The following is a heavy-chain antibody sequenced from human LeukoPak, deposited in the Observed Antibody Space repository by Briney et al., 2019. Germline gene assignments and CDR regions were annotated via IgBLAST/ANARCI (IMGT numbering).Heavy chain of an antibody. J-gene: IGHJ4*02. CDR1: GFNFDRYT. V-gene: IGHV3-43*01. CDR2: AGWAGGTT. D-gene: IGHD5-18*01. Sequence: GGSLRLSCATSGFNFDRYTIHWVRQAPGKGLEWVSLAGWAGGTTYYSDSVRGRFTIYRDSGKNSVYLQMNSLTTDDTAFYFCAKELDTMFFDYWGQGALVTVSS. CDR3: AKELDTMFFDY.